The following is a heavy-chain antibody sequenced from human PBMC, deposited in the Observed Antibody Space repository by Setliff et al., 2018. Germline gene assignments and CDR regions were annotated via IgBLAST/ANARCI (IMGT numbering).Heavy chain of an antibody. CDR2: IKSKTDGGTT. V-gene: IGHV3-15*01. J-gene: IGHJ6*03. CDR3: TSAKLERRTCHHYYMYV. CDR1: GFTLTNAW. Sequence: PGGSLRHSCTAYGFTLTNAWINWVRQAPGKGLEWVGRIKSKTDGGTTDYAAPVKGRFINSRDDSKNTLYLQMNNLKTEDTATYYCTSAKLERRTCHHYYMYVWGKGTTVTVSS. D-gene: IGHD1-1*01.